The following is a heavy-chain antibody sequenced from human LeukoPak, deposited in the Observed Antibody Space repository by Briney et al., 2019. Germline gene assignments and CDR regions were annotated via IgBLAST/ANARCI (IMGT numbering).Heavy chain of an antibody. CDR2: INHSGST. CDR3: ARGRPGPPGRL. J-gene: IGHJ4*02. V-gene: IGHV4-34*01. Sequence: SETLSLTCAVYGGSFSGYYWSWIRQPPGRRPEWIGEINHSGSTNYNPSLKSRVTISVDTSKNQFSLKLSSVTAADTAVYYCARGRPGPPGRLRGQGTLVTVSS. D-gene: IGHD2-21*01. CDR1: GGSFSGYY.